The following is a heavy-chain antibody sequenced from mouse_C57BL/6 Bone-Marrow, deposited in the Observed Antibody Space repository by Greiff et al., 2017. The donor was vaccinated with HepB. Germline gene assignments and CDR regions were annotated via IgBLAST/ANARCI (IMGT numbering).Heavy chain of an antibody. CDR3: ARWRWLLEAMDY. J-gene: IGHJ4*01. D-gene: IGHD2-3*01. CDR2: INPHNGGT. CDR1: GYTFTDYY. V-gene: IGHV1-19*01. Sequence: VQLQQSGPVLVKPGASVKMSCKASGYTFTDYYMNWVKQSHGKSLEWIGVINPHNGGTSYNQKFKGKATLTVDKSSSTAYMELNSLTSEDSAVYYCARWRWLLEAMDYWGQGTSVTVSS.